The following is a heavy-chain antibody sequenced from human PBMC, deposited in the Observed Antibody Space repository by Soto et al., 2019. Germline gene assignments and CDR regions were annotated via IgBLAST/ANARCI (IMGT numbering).Heavy chain of an antibody. Sequence: SVKVSCKASGGTFSSYAIIWVRQAPGQGLEWMGGIIPIFGTANYAQKFQGRVTITADESTSTAYVELSSLRSEDTAVYYCARVPLTAITNWFDPWGQGTLVTVSS. CDR1: GGTFSSYA. CDR2: IIPIFGTA. CDR3: ARVPLTAITNWFDP. V-gene: IGHV1-69*13. J-gene: IGHJ5*02. D-gene: IGHD5-18*01.